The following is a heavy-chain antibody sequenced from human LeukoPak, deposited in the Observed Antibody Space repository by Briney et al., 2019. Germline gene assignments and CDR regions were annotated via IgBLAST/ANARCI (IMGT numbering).Heavy chain of an antibody. CDR3: ATDAPRSYYFDY. CDR1: EDTFTYYH. CDR2: VYATGGTT. J-gene: IGHJ4*02. V-gene: IGHV1-46*01. Sequence: ASVKVSCKASEDTFTYYHIHWVRQAPGQGGEWVGAVYATGGTTINTQNFQGRVTMTRNTSTGTVYMDLSSLRFEDTAMYYCATDAPRSYYFDYWGQGILVTVSS.